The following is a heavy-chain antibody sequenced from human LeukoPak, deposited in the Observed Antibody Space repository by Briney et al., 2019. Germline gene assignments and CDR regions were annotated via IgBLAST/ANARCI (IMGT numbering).Heavy chain of an antibody. CDR3: ARAEVDCSGGSCYDY. V-gene: IGHV1-69*04. CDR2: IIPIFGIA. D-gene: IGHD2-15*01. Sequence: SVKVSCKASGGTFTSYAISWVRQAPGQGLEWMGRIIPIFGIANYARKFQGRVTITADKSTSTAYMELSSLRSEDTAVYYCARAEVDCSGGSCYDYWGQGTLVTVSS. J-gene: IGHJ4*02. CDR1: GGTFTSYA.